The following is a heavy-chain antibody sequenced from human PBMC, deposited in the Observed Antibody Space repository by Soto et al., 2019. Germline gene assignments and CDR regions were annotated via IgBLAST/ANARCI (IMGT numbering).Heavy chain of an antibody. CDR1: GFTFSSYA. CDR3: AKGRSRYFDY. CDR2: ISGSGGST. D-gene: IGHD3-10*01. Sequence: EVQLLESGGGLVQPGGSLRLSCAASGFTFSSYAMSWVRQAPGKGLEWVSAISGSGGSTYYADSEKGRFTISRDNSKNTLYLQRNSLSAEDTAVYYWAKGRSRYFDYWGQGTLVTVSS. J-gene: IGHJ4*02. V-gene: IGHV3-23*01.